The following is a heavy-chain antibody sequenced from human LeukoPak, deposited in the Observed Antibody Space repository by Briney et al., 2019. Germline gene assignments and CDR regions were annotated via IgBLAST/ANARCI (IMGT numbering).Heavy chain of an antibody. V-gene: IGHV4-39*01. J-gene: IGHJ4*02. CDR3: ARLYEGKRYPDY. CDR1: GDSINSGSYY. CDR2: ISHRGNT. Sequence: SDTLSLTCTVSGDSINSGSYYWGWIRQPPAKGLEWFGSISHRGNTYYNPSLRSRHTISVDMSHNLHSLKLRSVTAPDRALHYCARLYEGKRYPDYWGQGTLVTVSS. D-gene: IGHD1-1*01.